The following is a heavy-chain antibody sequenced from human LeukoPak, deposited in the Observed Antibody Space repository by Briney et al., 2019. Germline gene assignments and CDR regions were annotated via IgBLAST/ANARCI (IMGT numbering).Heavy chain of an antibody. CDR3: ARGYSSGWYGY. V-gene: IGHV3-7*03. CDR1: GFTFSNYW. Sequence: PGGSLRLSCAASGFTFSNYWMTWVRQAPGKGLEWVANIKEDGSEKYYVDSVKGRFTISRDNAKNSLSLQMNSLRAEDTAAYYCARGYSSGWYGYWGQGTLVTVSS. CDR2: IKEDGSEK. D-gene: IGHD6-19*01. J-gene: IGHJ4*02.